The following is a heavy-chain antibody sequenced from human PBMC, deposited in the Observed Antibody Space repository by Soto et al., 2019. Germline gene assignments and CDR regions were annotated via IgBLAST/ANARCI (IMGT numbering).Heavy chain of an antibody. CDR3: ARGPIVGGTANALDF. Sequence: GGALRLSWAAAGFTFSCYWMTGVRAPPGQGLGWVAHIQQNRADKNYVHTVKGRFTISRDNAKSTVYLQLNSLRAEDAALYFCARGPIVGGTANALDFWGPGTMVTVSS. CDR2: IQQNRADK. J-gene: IGHJ3*01. CDR1: GFTFSCYW. D-gene: IGHD1-26*01. V-gene: IGHV3-7*02.